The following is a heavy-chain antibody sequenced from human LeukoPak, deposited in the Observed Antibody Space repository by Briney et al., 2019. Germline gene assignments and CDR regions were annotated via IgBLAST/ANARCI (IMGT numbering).Heavy chain of an antibody. D-gene: IGHD6-13*01. CDR1: GFTFSSYS. V-gene: IGHV3-21*01. CDR2: ISSSSSYI. CDR3: ASIKAAAGRGAFDI. Sequence: GGSLRLSCAASGFTFSSYSMNWVRQAPGKGLEWVSSISSSSSYIYYADSVKGRFTISRDNAKNSLYLQMNSLRAEDTAVYYCASIKAAAGRGAFDIWGQGTMVTVSS. J-gene: IGHJ3*02.